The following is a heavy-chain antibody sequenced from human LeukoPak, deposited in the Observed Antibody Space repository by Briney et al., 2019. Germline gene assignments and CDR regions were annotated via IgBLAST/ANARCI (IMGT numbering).Heavy chain of an antibody. V-gene: IGHV3-7*01. D-gene: IGHD6-6*01. CDR1: GFTFSSYW. CDR3: ARGPNSNWSGLDF. CDR2: IKQDGSEK. J-gene: IGHJ4*02. Sequence: GGSLRLSCAASGFTFSSYWMSWVRQAPGEGLEWVANIKQDGSEKYYVVSVKGRFTVSRDNAKNTLYLQVNNLRAEDTAVYYCARGPNSNWSGLDFWGQGTLLTVSS.